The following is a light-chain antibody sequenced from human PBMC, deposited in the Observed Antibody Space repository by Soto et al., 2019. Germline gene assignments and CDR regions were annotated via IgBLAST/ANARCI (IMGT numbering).Light chain of an antibody. CDR2: HDD. J-gene: IGLJ2*01. Sequence: QSVLTQPPSVSEAPRQRVTISCSGSSSNIGENYVNWYQQVPGKAPKLLLYHDDLRPSGASNRFSGSKSGNTASLTISGLQAEDEADYYCCSYTGSSVVFGGGTKLTVL. CDR3: CSYTGSSVV. V-gene: IGLV1-36*01. CDR1: SSNIGENY.